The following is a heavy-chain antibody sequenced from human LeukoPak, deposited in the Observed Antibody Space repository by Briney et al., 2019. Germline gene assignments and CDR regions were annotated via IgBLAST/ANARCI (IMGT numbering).Heavy chain of an antibody. CDR1: GYSISSGYY. J-gene: IGHJ5*02. CDR3: ARDSRGGYDWNWFDP. V-gene: IGHV4-38-2*02. CDR2: IYHSGST. Sequence: SETLSLTCTVSGYSISSGYYWGWIRQPPGKGLEWIGSIYHSGSTYYNPSLKSRVTISVDTSKNQFSLKLSSVTAADTAVYYCARDSRGGYDWNWFDPWGQGTLVTVSS. D-gene: IGHD5-12*01.